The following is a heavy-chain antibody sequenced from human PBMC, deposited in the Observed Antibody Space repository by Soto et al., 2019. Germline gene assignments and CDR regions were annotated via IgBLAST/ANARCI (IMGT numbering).Heavy chain of an antibody. J-gene: IGHJ4*02. CDR1: GFTFSSYA. Sequence: QVQLVESGGGVVQPGRSLRLSCAASGFTFSSYAMHWVRQAPVKGLEWVAVISYDGSNTYYADSVKSRFTISRDNSKNTLYLQMNSLSAEDAAVYYCARPQRHYDFWSGYSRPHFDYWGQGTLVTVSS. V-gene: IGHV3-30-3*01. CDR2: ISYDGSNT. CDR3: ARPQRHYDFWSGYSRPHFDY. D-gene: IGHD3-3*01.